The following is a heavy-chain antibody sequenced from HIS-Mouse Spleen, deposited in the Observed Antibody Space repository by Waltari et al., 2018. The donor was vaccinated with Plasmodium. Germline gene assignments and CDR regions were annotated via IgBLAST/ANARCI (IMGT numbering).Heavy chain of an antibody. V-gene: IGHV3-30-3*01. CDR1: GFTFSSYA. CDR3: AREGGYCSGGSCYSGQGFDI. D-gene: IGHD2-15*01. Sequence: QVQLVESGGGVVQPGRSLRLSCAASGFTFSSYAMHRVRQAPGKGLEWVAVISYDGSNKYYADSVKGRFTISRDNSKNTLYLQMNSLRAEDTAVYYCAREGGYCSGGSCYSGQGFDIWGQGTMVTVSS. J-gene: IGHJ3*02. CDR2: ISYDGSNK.